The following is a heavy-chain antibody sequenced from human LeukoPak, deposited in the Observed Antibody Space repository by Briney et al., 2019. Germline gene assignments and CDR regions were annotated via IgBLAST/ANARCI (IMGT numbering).Heavy chain of an antibody. CDR1: GHTFSNNY. J-gene: IGHJ6*02. CDR3: ARDFLVGALLDGMDV. CDR2: INPSGGST. Sequence: ASVKVSCKASGHTFSNNYIHWVRQAPGQGLEWMGIINPSGGSTSYAQKLQGRITMTRDTSTSTLYMEVSSLRSEDTAVYYCARDFLVGALLDGMDVWGQGTTVTVSS. D-gene: IGHD1-26*01. V-gene: IGHV1-46*01.